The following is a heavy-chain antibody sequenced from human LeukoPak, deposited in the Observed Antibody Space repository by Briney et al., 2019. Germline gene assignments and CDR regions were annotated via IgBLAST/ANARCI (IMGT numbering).Heavy chain of an antibody. CDR3: AKVRCSSTSCPLDY. Sequence: PGGSLRLSCAASGFSFSNYAMSWVRQAPGKGLEWVSGISAGGSSTYYADSVKGRCTISRDNSKNTLYLQMNSLRAEDTAVYYCAKVRCSSTSCPLDYWGQGTLVTASS. V-gene: IGHV3-23*01. CDR1: GFSFSNYA. CDR2: ISAGGSST. J-gene: IGHJ4*02. D-gene: IGHD2-2*01.